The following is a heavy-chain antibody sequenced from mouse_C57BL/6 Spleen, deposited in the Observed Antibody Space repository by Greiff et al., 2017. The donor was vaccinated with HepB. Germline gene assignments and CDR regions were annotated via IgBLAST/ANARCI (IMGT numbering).Heavy chain of an antibody. V-gene: IGHV1-42*01. CDR3: ARWDSNVQAWFAY. J-gene: IGHJ3*01. CDR1: GYSFTGYY. Sequence: VQLKESGPELVKPGASVKISCKASGYSFTGYYMNWVKQSPEKSLEWIGEINPRTGGTTYNQKFKAKATLTVDKSSSTAYMQLKSLTSEDSAVYYCARWDSNVQAWFAYWGQGTLVTVSA. CDR2: INPRTGGT. D-gene: IGHD2-5*01.